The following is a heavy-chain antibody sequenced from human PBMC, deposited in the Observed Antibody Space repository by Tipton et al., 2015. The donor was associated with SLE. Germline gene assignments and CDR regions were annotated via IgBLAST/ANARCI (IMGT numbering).Heavy chain of an antibody. CDR3: ARSAGDRAYDAFDI. V-gene: IGHV4-61*09. J-gene: IGHJ3*02. Sequence: TLSLTCTASGDSISSGSYYWSWIRQPAGKGLEWIGHIYTSGSTNYNPSLKSRVTISVDKSKNQFSLKLRSVTAAETAVYYCARSAGDRAYDAFDIWGQGAMVTVSS. D-gene: IGHD7-27*01. CDR1: GDSISSGSYY. CDR2: IYTSGST.